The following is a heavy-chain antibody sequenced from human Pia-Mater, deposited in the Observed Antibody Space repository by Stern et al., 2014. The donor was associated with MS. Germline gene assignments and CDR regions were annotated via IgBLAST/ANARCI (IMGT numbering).Heavy chain of an antibody. CDR2: INPGDGST. CDR1: GYTFTNYY. D-gene: IGHD3/OR15-3a*01. CDR3: ARAIEGGLVGY. V-gene: IGHV1-46*01. J-gene: IGHJ4*02. Sequence: QVQLVQSGAEVKKPGASVKVSCKASGYTFTNYYMHWVRQAPGQGLEWMGIINPGDGSTSYAQKFQGRVTMTRDTSTSTVYMELSSLRYEDTAVYYCARAIEGGLVGYWGQGTLVTVSS.